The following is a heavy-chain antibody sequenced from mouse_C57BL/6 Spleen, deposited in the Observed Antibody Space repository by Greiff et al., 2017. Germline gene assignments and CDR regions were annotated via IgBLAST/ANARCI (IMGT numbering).Heavy chain of an antibody. D-gene: IGHD2-2*01. V-gene: IGHV1-55*01. CDR3: ARGYGYDGDWFAY. J-gene: IGHJ3*01. CDR2: IYPGSGST. CDR1: GYTFTSYW. Sequence: QQPGAELVKPGASVKMSCKASGYTFTSYWITWVKQRPGQGLEWIGDIYPGSGSTNYNEKFKSKATLTVDTSSSTAYMQLSSLTSEDSAVYYCARGYGYDGDWFAYWGQGTLVTVSA.